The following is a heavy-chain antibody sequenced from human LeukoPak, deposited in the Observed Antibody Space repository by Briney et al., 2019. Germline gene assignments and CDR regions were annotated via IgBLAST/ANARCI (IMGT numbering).Heavy chain of an antibody. J-gene: IGHJ4*02. D-gene: IGHD2-8*01. CDR1: GFTFSSFG. V-gene: IGHV3-23*03. CDR2: LYTGGIR. Sequence: GGTLRLSCAASGFTFSSFGMSWFRLAPGKGLEWVSVLYTGGIRYYAGFVRGRFTISRDDSKNTLYLQMNNLRAEDTAIYYCTKMFTKDNWYGGPDYWGQGTLVTVSS. CDR3: TKMFTKDNWYGGPDY.